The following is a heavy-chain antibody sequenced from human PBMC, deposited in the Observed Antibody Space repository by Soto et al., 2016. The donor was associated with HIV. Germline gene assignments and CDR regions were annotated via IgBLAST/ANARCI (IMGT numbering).Heavy chain of an antibody. CDR1: GGSISSFY. CDR2: IHKSGST. Sequence: QVQLQESGPGLVKTSETLSLTCTVSGGSISSFYWSWIRQSSGRRLEWIGNIHKSGSTNLNPSLRSRVTISLDTSKNQFSLRLDSVTAADTAVYFCARVEDYGWYFDLWGLAQWSLSPX. CDR3: ARVEDYGWYFDL. V-gene: IGHV4-59*01. D-gene: IGHD4-17*01. J-gene: IGHJ2*01.